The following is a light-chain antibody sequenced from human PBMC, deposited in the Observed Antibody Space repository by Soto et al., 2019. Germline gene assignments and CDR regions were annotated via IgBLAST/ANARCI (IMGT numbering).Light chain of an antibody. CDR1: SNDVGGYNY. Sequence: QSVLTQPASVSGSPGQSITISCTGTSNDVGGYNYVSWYQQHPGKAPKLMIYDVTYRPSGVSNRFSGSKSGNTASLTISGLQAEDEADYYCNSYTSSSSRVFGGGTKVTVL. CDR2: DVT. V-gene: IGLV2-14*03. CDR3: NSYTSSSSRV. J-gene: IGLJ3*02.